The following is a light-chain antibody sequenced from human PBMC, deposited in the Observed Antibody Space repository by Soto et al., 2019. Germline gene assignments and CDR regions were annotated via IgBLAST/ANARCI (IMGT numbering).Light chain of an antibody. CDR3: QSQGV. V-gene: IGLV1-40*01. Sequence: QSALTQPPSVSGAPGQRVTISCTGSSSNIGAGYDVHWYQQLPGTAPKLLIYGNSNRPSGVPDRFSGSKSGTSASLAITGLQAADEADYYCQSQGVFGTGTKVTVL. CDR2: GNS. J-gene: IGLJ1*01. CDR1: SSNIGAGYD.